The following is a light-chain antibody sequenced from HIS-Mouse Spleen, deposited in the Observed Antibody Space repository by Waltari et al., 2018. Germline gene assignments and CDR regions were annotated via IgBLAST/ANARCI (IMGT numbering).Light chain of an antibody. CDR3: AAWDDSLNGVV. CDR1: SSNIGTNT. CDR2: SNN. V-gene: IGLV1-44*01. Sequence: QSVLTQPPSASGTPGQRVTTPCSGSSSNIGTNTVTWYQQLPGTAPKLLIYSNNQRPSGVPDRFSGSKSGTSASLAISGLQSEDEADYYCAAWDDSLNGVVFGGGTKLTVL. J-gene: IGLJ2*01.